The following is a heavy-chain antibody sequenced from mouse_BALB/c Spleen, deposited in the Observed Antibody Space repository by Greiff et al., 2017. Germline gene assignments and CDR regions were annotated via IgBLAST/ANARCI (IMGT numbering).Heavy chain of an antibody. D-gene: IGHD2-1*01. CDR2: IDPSDSYT. CDR1: GYTFTSYW. CDR3: TENYGNY. V-gene: IGHV1S127*01. J-gene: IGHJ3*01. Sequence: LQQPGAELVKPGASVKMSCKASGYTFTSYWMHWVKQRPGQGLEWIGVIDPSDSYTSYNQKFKGKATLTVDTSSSTAYMQLSSLTSEDSAVYYCTENYGNYGGQGTLVTVSA.